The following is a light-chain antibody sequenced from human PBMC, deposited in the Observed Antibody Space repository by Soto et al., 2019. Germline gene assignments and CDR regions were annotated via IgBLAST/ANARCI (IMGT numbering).Light chain of an antibody. V-gene: IGKV3-15*01. Sequence: EIVMTQSPATLSVSPGERATLSCRASQSVSSNLAWYQQKPGQAPRLLIYDASTRATGIPARFSGSGSGTEFTLTLSSLQSEDFAVYSCQQYNNWPPMAFGQGTKVEIK. CDR2: DAS. CDR1: QSVSSN. CDR3: QQYNNWPPMA. J-gene: IGKJ1*01.